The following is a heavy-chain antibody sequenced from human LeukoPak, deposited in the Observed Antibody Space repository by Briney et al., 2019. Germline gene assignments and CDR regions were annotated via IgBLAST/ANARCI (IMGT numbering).Heavy chain of an antibody. J-gene: IGHJ3*01. CDR2: IKYDGSEK. CDR1: GFTFSSYS. D-gene: IGHD3-3*01. Sequence: GGSLRLSCAASGFTFSSYSMNWIRQAPGKGLEWVANIKYDGSEKNYEGSLRGRFTISRDNAKNSLFLQMNSLRVEDTAVYYCARFSGAPLWGQGTMVTVSS. CDR3: ARFSGAPL. V-gene: IGHV3-7*01.